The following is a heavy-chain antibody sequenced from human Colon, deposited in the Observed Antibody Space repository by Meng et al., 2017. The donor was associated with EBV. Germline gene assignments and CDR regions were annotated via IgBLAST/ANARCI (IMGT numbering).Heavy chain of an antibody. D-gene: IGHD5-24*01. CDR2: IYHGGNT. Sequence: QVPLEESGPGLVGPSGTLSLSCAVSGASISSNNWWSWVRQPPGKGLEWIGEIYHGGNTNYNPSLKSRVTISVDRSNDQFSLSLSSVTAADTAVYYCARGNAYNAPSFDYWGQGTLVTVSS. CDR1: GASISSNNW. CDR3: ARGNAYNAPSFDY. V-gene: IGHV4-4*02. J-gene: IGHJ4*02.